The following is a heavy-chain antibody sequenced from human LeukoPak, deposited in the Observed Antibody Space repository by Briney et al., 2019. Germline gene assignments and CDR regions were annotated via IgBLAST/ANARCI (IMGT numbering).Heavy chain of an antibody. CDR2: IKSKGDGGTT. Sequence: GGSLRLSCAASGFTFTKAWMSWVRQAPGKGLEWVGRIKSKGDGGTTDYAAPVKGRFTISRDDSKNTLYLQMNSLKTEDTAVYYCNSKADCSRGSCSYWGQGTLVTVSS. CDR3: NSKADCSRGSCSY. CDR1: GFTFTKAW. J-gene: IGHJ4*02. V-gene: IGHV3-15*01. D-gene: IGHD2-15*01.